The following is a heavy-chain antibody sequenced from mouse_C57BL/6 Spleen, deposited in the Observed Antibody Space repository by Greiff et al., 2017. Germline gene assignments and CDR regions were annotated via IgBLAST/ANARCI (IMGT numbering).Heavy chain of an antibody. J-gene: IGHJ3*01. D-gene: IGHD2-1*01. CDR1: GFNIKDYY. CDR3: TRCGNYFSWFAY. V-gene: IGHV14-1*01. Sequence: EVQLQQSGAELVRPGASVKLSCTASGFNIKDYYMHWVKQRPEQGLEWIGRIDPEDGDTEYAPKFQGKATMTSDTSSNTAYLQLSSLTSEDTAVYYCTRCGNYFSWFAYWGQGTLVTVSA. CDR2: IDPEDGDT.